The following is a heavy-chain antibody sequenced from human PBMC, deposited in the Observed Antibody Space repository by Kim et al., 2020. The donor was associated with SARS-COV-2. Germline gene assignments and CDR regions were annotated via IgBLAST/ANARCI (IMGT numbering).Heavy chain of an antibody. J-gene: IGHJ6*02. CDR3: ARVGTRYYAILTGYGDYFYGMDV. V-gene: IGHV4-4*02. D-gene: IGHD3-9*01. CDR1: GGSISSSNW. Sequence: SETLSLTCAVSGGSISSSNWWSWVRQPPGKGLEWSGEIYHSGSTNYNPPLNSRVTISVDKTTNQFSLKLSSVTAADTAAYYCARVGTRYYAILTGYGDYFYGMDVWGQGTTVTVS. CDR2: IYHSGST.